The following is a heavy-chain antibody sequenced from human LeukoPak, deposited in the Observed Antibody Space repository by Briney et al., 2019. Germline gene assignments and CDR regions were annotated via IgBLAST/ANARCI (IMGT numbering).Heavy chain of an antibody. CDR1: GYILIIHW. CDR3: VRHLKQGIAVAGSFDY. D-gene: IGHD6-19*01. CDR2: IYTGDSDT. V-gene: IGHV5-51*01. Sequence: GESLQISCMGSGYILIIHWIGSVRQRPGERLEWIGIIYTGDSDTRYSPSFQGQVTMSADKSISTAYLQWSSLKATDTAMYYWVRHLKQGIAVAGSFDYWGQGTLVTVSS. J-gene: IGHJ4*02.